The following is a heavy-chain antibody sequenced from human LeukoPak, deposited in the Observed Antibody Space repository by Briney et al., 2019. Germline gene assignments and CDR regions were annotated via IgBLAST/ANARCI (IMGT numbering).Heavy chain of an antibody. D-gene: IGHD7-27*01. CDR3: ASSAMGMEDWFDP. CDR2: IYYSGST. J-gene: IGHJ5*02. CDR1: GGSIGSYY. Sequence: SETLSLTCTVSGGSIGSYYWSWIRQPPGKGLEWIGYIYYSGSTNYNPSLKSRVTISVDTSKNQFSLKLSSVTAADTAVYYCASSAMGMEDWFDPWGQGTLVTVSS. V-gene: IGHV4-59*01.